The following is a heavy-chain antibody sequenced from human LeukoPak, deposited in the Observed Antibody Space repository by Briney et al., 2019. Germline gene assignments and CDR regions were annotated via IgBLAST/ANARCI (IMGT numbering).Heavy chain of an antibody. D-gene: IGHD3-22*01. Sequence: ESGPTLVNPTQTLTLTCTFSGFSLSTSGVGVGWIRQPPGNALEWLALIYWNDDKRYSPSLKSRLTITKDTSKNQVVLTMTNMDPVDTATYYCAHRRYYYDSRDRFDPWGQGTLVTVSS. CDR1: GFSLSTSGVG. CDR2: IYWNDDK. V-gene: IGHV2-5*01. J-gene: IGHJ5*02. CDR3: AHRRYYYDSRDRFDP.